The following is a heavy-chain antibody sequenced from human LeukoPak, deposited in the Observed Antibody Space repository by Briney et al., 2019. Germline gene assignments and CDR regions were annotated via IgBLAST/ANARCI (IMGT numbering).Heavy chain of an antibody. CDR3: ASFKTYYYDSSGYIPDAFDI. D-gene: IGHD3-22*01. CDR1: GGSISSSSYY. CDR2: IYYSGST. Sequence: SETLSLTCTVSGGSISSSSYYWGWIRQPPGKGLEWIGSIYYSGSTYYNPSLKSRVTISVDTSKNQFSLKLSSVTAADTAVYYCASFKTYYYDSSGYIPDAFDIWGQGTMVTVSS. J-gene: IGHJ3*02. V-gene: IGHV4-39*07.